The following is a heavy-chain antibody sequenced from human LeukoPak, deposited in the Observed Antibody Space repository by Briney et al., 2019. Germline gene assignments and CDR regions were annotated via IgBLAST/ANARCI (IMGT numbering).Heavy chain of an antibody. CDR1: GFTFDDYA. CDR3: AKADSSAYYYYMDV. CDR2: ISWNSGSI. Sequence: GRSLRLSCAASGFTFDDYAMHWVRQAPGKRLEWVSGISWNSGSIGYADAVKGRFTISRDNAKKSLYLQMNSLRAEDTALYYCAKADSSAYYYYMDVWGKGTTVTISS. J-gene: IGHJ6*03. D-gene: IGHD6-19*01. V-gene: IGHV3-9*01.